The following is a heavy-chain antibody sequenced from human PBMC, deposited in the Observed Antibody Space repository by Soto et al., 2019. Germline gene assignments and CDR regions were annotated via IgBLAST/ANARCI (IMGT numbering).Heavy chain of an antibody. CDR2: LNAGNGNT. J-gene: IGHJ5*02. CDR1: GYTFTSYA. CDR3: ASEGGGYYGFWWFDP. V-gene: IGHV1-3*01. Sequence: GASVKVSCKASGYTFTSYAMHWVRQAPGQRLEWMGWLNAGNGNTKYSQQFQGRVTITRDTSASTAYMELSSLRSEDTAVYYCASEGGGYYGFWWFDPWGQGTLVTVSS. D-gene: IGHD3-3*01.